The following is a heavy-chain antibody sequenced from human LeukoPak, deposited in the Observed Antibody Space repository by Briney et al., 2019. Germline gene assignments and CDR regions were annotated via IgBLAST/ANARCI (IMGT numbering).Heavy chain of an antibody. Sequence: GGSLRLSCAASGFTFSSYAIHWVRQAPGKGPEWGAVISYDGRAKHHADSVKGRFTISRDNSKNTLYLQMDSLRPEDTAVYFCAKDRVQIATYYFDYWGQGTPVTVPS. CDR3: AKDRVQIATYYFDY. CDR1: GFTFSSYA. V-gene: IGHV3-30*04. D-gene: IGHD2/OR15-2a*01. J-gene: IGHJ4*02. CDR2: ISYDGRAK.